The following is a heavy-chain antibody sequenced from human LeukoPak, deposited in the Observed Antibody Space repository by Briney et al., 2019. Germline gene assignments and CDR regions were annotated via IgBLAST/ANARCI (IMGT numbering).Heavy chain of an antibody. CDR1: GGSFSGYY. CDR3: ASGCVLRYFDWSPRDRFEP. D-gene: IGHD3-9*01. CDR2: INHSGST. V-gene: IGHV4-34*01. J-gene: IGHJ5*02. Sequence: SETLSLTCAVYGGSFSGYYWSWIRQPPGKGLEWIGEINHSGSTNYNPSLKSRVTISVDTSKNQFSLKLSSVTAADTAVYYCASGCVLRYFDWSPRDRFEPWGQGTLVTVSS.